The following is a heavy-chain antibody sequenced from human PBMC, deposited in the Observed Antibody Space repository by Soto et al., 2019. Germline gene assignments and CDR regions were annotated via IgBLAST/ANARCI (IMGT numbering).Heavy chain of an antibody. CDR2: IWYDGSNK. J-gene: IGHJ4*02. Sequence: QVQLVESGGGVVQPGRSLRLSCAASGFTFSSYGMHWVRQAPGKGLEWVAVIWYDGSNKYYADSVKGRFTISRDNSKNTLYLQMNSLRAEDTAVYYYARDETSGLLWFGELDYWGQGTLVTVSS. CDR1: GFTFSSYG. D-gene: IGHD3-10*01. CDR3: ARDETSGLLWFGELDY. V-gene: IGHV3-33*01.